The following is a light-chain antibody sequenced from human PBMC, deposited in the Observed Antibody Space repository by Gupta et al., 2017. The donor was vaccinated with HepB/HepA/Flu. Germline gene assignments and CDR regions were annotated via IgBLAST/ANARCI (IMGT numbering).Light chain of an antibody. Sequence: SSVVTQPPSVSVAPVKTASITCVGNNIGTKGVHWYQQKPGQAPVMVIYNDSDRPSGIPERFSGSNYGSTATMTSSRVEAGDEAEYYCQVGDRSNDYEVFGGGTKLTVL. CDR2: NDS. CDR1: NIGTKG. V-gene: IGLV3-21*04. J-gene: IGLJ2*01. CDR3: QVGDRSNDYEV.